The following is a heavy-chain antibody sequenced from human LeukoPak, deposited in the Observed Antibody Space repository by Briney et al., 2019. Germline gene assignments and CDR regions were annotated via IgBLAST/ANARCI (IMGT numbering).Heavy chain of an antibody. Sequence: GGSLRLSCAASGFTFNSYAMSGFRQAPGTGLEWVSTVGGSGSDTFYADSVKGRFTISRDNSNNAVYLQMNSLRAEDTALYYCAKRAPPGTAVGVPYYFDHWGQGTLVTVSS. CDR1: GFTFNSYA. J-gene: IGHJ4*02. D-gene: IGHD6-19*01. CDR2: VGGSGSDT. CDR3: AKRAPPGTAVGVPYYFDH. V-gene: IGHV3-23*01.